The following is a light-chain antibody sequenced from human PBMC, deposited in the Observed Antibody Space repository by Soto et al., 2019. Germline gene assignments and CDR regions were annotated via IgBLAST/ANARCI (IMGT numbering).Light chain of an antibody. CDR1: SSDVGGYHY. CDR3: SSYAGNNIMV. Sequence: QSVLTQPPSASGSPGQSVTISCTGTSSDVGGYHYVSWYQQHPGKAPKLIIYEVNKRTSGVPDRFSGSQSGNTASLTVSGLQAEDGADYYCSSYAGNNIMVFGGGTKLTVL. CDR2: EVN. J-gene: IGLJ3*02. V-gene: IGLV2-8*01.